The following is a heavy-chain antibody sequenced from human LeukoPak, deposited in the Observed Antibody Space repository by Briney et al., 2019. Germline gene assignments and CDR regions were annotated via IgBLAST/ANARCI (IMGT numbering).Heavy chain of an antibody. CDR1: GFTFSSQA. J-gene: IGHJ6*02. CDR2: ISHSVETT. Sequence: GGSLRLSCAASGFTFSSQAMHWVRQTPGKGLEWVSGISHSVETTYYADSVKGRFTISRDNSKDTVYLQMNSLRDDDTAVYHCAKRGGSPPCYLSGMDIWGQGTTVTVSS. V-gene: IGHV3-23*01. D-gene: IGHD1-26*01. CDR3: AKRGGSPPCYLSGMDI.